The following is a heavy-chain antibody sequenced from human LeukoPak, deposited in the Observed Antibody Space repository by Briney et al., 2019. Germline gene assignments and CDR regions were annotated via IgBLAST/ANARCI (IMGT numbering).Heavy chain of an antibody. CDR1: GYTFTSYG. Sequence: ASVKVSCRASGYTFTSYGINWVRQAPGQGLAWMGWISAYNGDTSSAQTLQGRITMTRDTSISTAYMELSRLISDDTAAYYCARLGYSSGSDNWGQGTLVTVSS. D-gene: IGHD6-19*01. J-gene: IGHJ4*02. CDR3: ARLGYSSGSDN. CDR2: ISAYNGDT. V-gene: IGHV1-18*01.